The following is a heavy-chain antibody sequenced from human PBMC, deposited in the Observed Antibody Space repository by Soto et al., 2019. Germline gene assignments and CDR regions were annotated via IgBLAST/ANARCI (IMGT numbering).Heavy chain of an antibody. CDR3: ARDHITMVRGPGHYYYGMDV. Sequence: GASVKVSCKASGYTFTSYAMHWVRQAPGQRLEWMGWINAGNGNTKYSQKFQGRVTITRDTSASTAYMELSSLRSEDTAVYYCARDHITMVRGPGHYYYGMDVWGQGTTVTVSS. D-gene: IGHD3-10*01. V-gene: IGHV1-3*01. CDR1: GYTFTSYA. J-gene: IGHJ6*02. CDR2: INAGNGNT.